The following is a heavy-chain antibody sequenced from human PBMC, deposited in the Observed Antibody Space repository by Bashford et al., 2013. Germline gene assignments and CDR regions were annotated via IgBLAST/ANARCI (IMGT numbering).Heavy chain of an antibody. V-gene: IGHV3-21*01. J-gene: IGHJ6*03. CDR3: TRGLQLVLDYYYMDV. CDR2: ISRSSTYI. D-gene: IGHD6-6*01. Sequence: GSLRLSCAASGFTFSSYSMSWVRQAPGRGLEWVSSISRSSTYIYYADSVKGRFTISRDNAKNSLYLQMNSLRDEDTAVYYCTRGLQLVLDYYYMDVWGQKGPRSPSP. CDR1: GFTFSSYS.